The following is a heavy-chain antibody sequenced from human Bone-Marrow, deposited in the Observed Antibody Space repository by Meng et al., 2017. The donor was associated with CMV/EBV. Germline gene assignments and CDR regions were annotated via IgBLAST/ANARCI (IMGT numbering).Heavy chain of an antibody. CDR3: ARALGATEGWFDP. Sequence: DAVKGSCKASGYTFTSYYMHWVRQAPGQGLEWMGIINPSGGSTSYAQKFQGRVTMTRDTSTSTVYMELSSLRSEDTAVYYCARALGATEGWFDPWGQGTLVTVSS. J-gene: IGHJ5*02. V-gene: IGHV1-46*01. D-gene: IGHD1-26*01. CDR1: GYTFTSYY. CDR2: INPSGGST.